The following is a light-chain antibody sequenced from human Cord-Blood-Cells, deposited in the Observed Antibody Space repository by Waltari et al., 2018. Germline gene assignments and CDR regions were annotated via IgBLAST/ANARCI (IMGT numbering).Light chain of an antibody. J-gene: IGKJ2*01. Sequence: DIQVTQSPSSLSASLGGRVPITCLVSKGISNGLSWYQQKPGQAPTLLIYAASSLQSGVPSRFSGSGSGTDFTLTISSLQPEDVATYYCLQDYTTPYTFGQGTKLEIK. CDR1: KGISNG. CDR2: AAS. CDR3: LQDYTTPYT. V-gene: IGKV1-27*01.